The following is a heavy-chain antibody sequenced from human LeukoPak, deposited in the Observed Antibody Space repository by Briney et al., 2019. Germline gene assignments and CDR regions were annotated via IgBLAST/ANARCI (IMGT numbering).Heavy chain of an antibody. CDR2: ISWDGGST. D-gene: IGHD3-9*01. Sequence: GGSLRLSCAASGFTFDDYAMHWVRQAPGKGLEWVSLISWDGGSTYYADSVKGRFTISRDNSKNSLYLQMNSLRAEDTALYYCAKGQLYYDILTGAFDFDYWGQGTLVTVSS. V-gene: IGHV3-43D*03. J-gene: IGHJ4*02. CDR1: GFTFDDYA. CDR3: AKGQLYYDILTGAFDFDY.